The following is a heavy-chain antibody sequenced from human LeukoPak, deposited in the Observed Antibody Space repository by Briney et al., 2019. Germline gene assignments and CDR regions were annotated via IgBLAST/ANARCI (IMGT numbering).Heavy chain of an antibody. CDR3: ANPAEGGPYYYESSGFSI. V-gene: IGHV3-23*01. CDR2: VSGSRAHT. D-gene: IGHD3-22*01. CDR1: GFTFCSYA. J-gene: IGHJ4*02. Sequence: GGSLRLSCAASGFTFCSYAMNWVRQAPGKGLQWVSTVSGSRAHTYYAASVEGRFTISRDNSRHTVYLQMHSLRAEDTAVFYCANPAEGGPYYYESSGFSIWGQGTLVTVSS.